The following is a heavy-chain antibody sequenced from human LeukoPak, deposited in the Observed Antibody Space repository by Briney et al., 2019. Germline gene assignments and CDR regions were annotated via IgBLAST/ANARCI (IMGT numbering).Heavy chain of an antibody. CDR2: IYSGGST. CDR3: ATYVAAAGDEYFQH. D-gene: IGHD6-13*01. V-gene: IGHV3-53*01. CDR1: GFTVSSNY. J-gene: IGHJ1*01. Sequence: GGSLRLSCAASGFTVSSNYKSWVRQAPGKGLEWVSVIYSGGSTYYADSVKGRFTISRDNSKNTLYLQMNSLRAEDTAVYYCATYVAAAGDEYFQHWGQGTLVTVSS.